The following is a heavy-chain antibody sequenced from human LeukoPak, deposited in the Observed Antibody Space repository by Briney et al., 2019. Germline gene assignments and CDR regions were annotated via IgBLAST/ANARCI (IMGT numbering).Heavy chain of an antibody. Sequence: GASVMVSCKASGYTFTSYGISWVRQAPGQGLEWMGIINPSGGSTSYAQKFQGRVTMTRDMSTSTVYMELSSLRSEDTAVYYCARSSSSNLYSSSWSFFDYWGQGTLVTVSS. D-gene: IGHD6-13*01. CDR3: ARSSSSNLYSSSWSFFDY. J-gene: IGHJ4*02. CDR2: INPSGGST. CDR1: GYTFTSYG. V-gene: IGHV1-46*01.